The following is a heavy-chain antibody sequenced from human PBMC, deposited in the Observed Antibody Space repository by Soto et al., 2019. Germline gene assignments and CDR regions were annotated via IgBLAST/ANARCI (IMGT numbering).Heavy chain of an antibody. CDR2: ISYDGSNK. Sequence: QVQLVEAGGGVVQPGRSLRLSCAASGFTFSSYAMHWVRQAPGKGLEGVAVISYDGSNKYYADSVKGRFTISRDNSTSKLYLQMNSMREEDTAVSDCARDVTYYYDSSGSIGGWFGPWGQGTLVTVSS. D-gene: IGHD3-22*01. J-gene: IGHJ5*02. CDR1: GFTFSSYA. V-gene: IGHV3-30-3*01. CDR3: ARDVTYYYDSSGSIGGWFGP.